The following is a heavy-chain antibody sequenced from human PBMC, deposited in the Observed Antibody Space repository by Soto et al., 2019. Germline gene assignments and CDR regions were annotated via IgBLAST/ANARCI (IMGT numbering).Heavy chain of an antibody. D-gene: IGHD6-19*01. J-gene: IGHJ4*02. CDR1: WYTLTYHA. V-gene: IGHV1-3*01. CDR2: INAGNGNT. Sequence: KGSRQGFWYTLTYHAFYLGGPAPGQRLEWMGWINAGNGNTKYSQKFQGRVTITRDTSASTAYMELSSLRSEDTAVYYCARAVAVPADFDYWGQGTLVTVSS. CDR3: ARAVAVPADFDY.